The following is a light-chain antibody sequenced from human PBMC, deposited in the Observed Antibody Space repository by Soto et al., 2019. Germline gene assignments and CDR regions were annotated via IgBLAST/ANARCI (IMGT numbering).Light chain of an antibody. CDR2: SAS. CDR3: QQYNNWTWT. Sequence: EIVLTQSPGSLSLSPGGSATLSWRASQSISDTLAWYQQKPGQAPRLLIYSASRGATGFPARFSGSGSGTDFTLTLSSLNSEEFAVYDCQQYNNWTWTVGQ. V-gene: IGKV3-15*01. J-gene: IGKJ1*01. CDR1: QSISDT.